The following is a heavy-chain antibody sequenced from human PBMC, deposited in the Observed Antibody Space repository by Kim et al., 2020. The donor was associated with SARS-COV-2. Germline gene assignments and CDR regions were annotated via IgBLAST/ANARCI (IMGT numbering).Heavy chain of an antibody. J-gene: IGHJ4*02. CDR3: ARSPTMVRGPNYFDY. D-gene: IGHD3-10*01. CDR1: GGSISSSSYY. Sequence: SETLSLTCTVSGGSISSSSYYWGWIRQPPGKGLEWIGSIYYSGSTYYNPSLKSRVTISVDTSKNQFSLKLSSVTAADTAVYYCARSPTMVRGPNYFDYWGQGTLVTVSS. CDR2: IYYSGST. V-gene: IGHV4-39*01.